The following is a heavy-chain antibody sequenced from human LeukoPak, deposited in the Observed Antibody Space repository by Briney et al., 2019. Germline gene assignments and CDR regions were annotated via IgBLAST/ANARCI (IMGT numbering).Heavy chain of an antibody. CDR2: INHSGST. J-gene: IGHJ4*02. V-gene: IGHV4-34*01. Sequence: SETLSLTCAVYGGSFSGYYWSWIRQPPGKGLEWIGEINHSGSTNYNPSLKSRVTISVDTSKNQFSLKLSSVTAADTAVYYCAYDSSGYYLSYWGQGTLVTVSS. D-gene: IGHD3-22*01. CDR3: AYDSSGYYLSY. CDR1: GGSFSGYY.